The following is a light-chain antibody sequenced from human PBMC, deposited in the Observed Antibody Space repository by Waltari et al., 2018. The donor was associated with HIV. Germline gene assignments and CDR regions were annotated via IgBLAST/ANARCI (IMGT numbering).Light chain of an antibody. V-gene: IGKV1-39*01. Sequence: DIQMTQSPSSLSASLGDRVTITCRASQSIDTYLNWYQQRPGEAPKLLIYAASNLQSGVPSRFSGRGSGTDFTLTISSLQPEDFATYFYQQSYSSLSTFGQGTKL. J-gene: IGKJ2*01. CDR2: AAS. CDR1: QSIDTY. CDR3: QQSYSSLST.